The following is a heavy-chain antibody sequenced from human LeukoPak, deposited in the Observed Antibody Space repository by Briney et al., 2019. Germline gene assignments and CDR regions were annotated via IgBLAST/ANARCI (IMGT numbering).Heavy chain of an antibody. CDR3: ARASIFYGDLTYYYYGMDV. D-gene: IGHD4-17*01. Sequence: GGSLRLSCAASGYTFSSYDRHWVRQATGKGLEWVSAIGTAGDTYYPGSVKGRFTISRENAKNSLYLQMNSLRAGDTAVYYCARASIFYGDLTYYYYGMDVWGQGTTVTVSS. CDR1: GYTFSSYD. J-gene: IGHJ6*01. CDR2: IGTAGDT. V-gene: IGHV3-13*01.